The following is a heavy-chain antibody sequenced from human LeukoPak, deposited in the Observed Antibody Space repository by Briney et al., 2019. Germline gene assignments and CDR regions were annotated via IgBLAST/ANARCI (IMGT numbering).Heavy chain of an antibody. CDR2: INLSTGGT. V-gene: IGHV1-46*01. J-gene: IGHJ5*02. CDR3: ARVLCSSTSCYSSPWFDP. CDR1: GNTFTSSH. Sequence: GASVKVSCKTSGNTFTSSHMHWLRQAPGQGLEWMGMINLSTGGTSYAQMFQGRLTLTRDMSTTTFYMELSSLRSEDTAVYYCARVLCSSTSCYSSPWFDPWGQGTLVTVSS. D-gene: IGHD2-2*01.